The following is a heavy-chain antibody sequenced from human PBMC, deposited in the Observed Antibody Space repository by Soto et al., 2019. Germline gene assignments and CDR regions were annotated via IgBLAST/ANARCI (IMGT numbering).Heavy chain of an antibody. J-gene: IGHJ6*02. D-gene: IGHD1-1*01. CDR1: GYTFTDYY. CDR2: INPNTGAT. V-gene: IGHV1-2*02. CDR3: ARDIGYTNTKFYYYYAMDL. Sequence: QVQVVQSGAEVKKPGASVTVSCKASGYTFTDYYIHWVRQATGQGLERMGWINPNTGATNYAQKLQGMVTMTRDTSISTSFLELTRLKSDYTAVFYCARDIGYTNTKFYYYYAMDLWGQGTTVTVSS.